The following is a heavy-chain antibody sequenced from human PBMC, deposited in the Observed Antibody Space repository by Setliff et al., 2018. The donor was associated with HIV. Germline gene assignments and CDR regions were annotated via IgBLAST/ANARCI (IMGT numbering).Heavy chain of an antibody. V-gene: IGHV3-20*04. Sequence: GGSLRLSCRVSGFIFKDYAMHWVRQAPGKGLEWVASTGWSGSTAEYADSVKGRFTISRDNALNSLYLQLNSLRAEDTGVYYCSRPHTIAGNNRGFDYWGHGTLVTVSS. CDR1: GFIFKDYA. D-gene: IGHD3-10*01. J-gene: IGHJ4*01. CDR3: SRPHTIAGNNRGFDY. CDR2: TGWSGSTA.